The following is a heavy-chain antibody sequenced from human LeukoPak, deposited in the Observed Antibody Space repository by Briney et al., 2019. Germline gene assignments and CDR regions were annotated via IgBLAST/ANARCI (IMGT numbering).Heavy chain of an antibody. D-gene: IGHD6-13*01. CDR3: ARDHSSSWYYWFDP. J-gene: IGHJ5*02. V-gene: IGHV4-59*01. Sequence: SETLSLTCTVSGGSISSYYWSWIRQPPGKGLEWIGHIYYSGSTNYNPSLKSRVTISVDTSKNQFSLKLSSVTAADTAVYYCARDHSSSWYYWFDPWGQGTLVTVSS. CDR2: IYYSGST. CDR1: GGSISSYY.